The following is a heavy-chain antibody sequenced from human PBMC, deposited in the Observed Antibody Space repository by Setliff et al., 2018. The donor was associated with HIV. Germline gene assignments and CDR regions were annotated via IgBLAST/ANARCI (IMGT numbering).Heavy chain of an antibody. CDR3: AREVRQGPAMVNYFDY. D-gene: IGHD5-18*01. CDR2: IIPIFDIA. Sequence: ASVKVSCKASGYTFINYDLNWVRQAPGQGLEWMGGIIPIFDIASSAQKFQGRVTSTADESTSTAYMELSSLRSEDTAVYYCAREVRQGPAMVNYFDYWGQGTLVTVSS. J-gene: IGHJ4*02. CDR1: GYTFINYD. V-gene: IGHV1-69*13.